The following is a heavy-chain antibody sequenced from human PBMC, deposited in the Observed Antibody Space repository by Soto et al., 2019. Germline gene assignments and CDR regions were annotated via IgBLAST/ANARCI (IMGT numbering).Heavy chain of an antibody. V-gene: IGHV4-31*03. D-gene: IGHD7-27*01. J-gene: IGHJ4*02. CDR1: GASISSGHYY. Sequence: SETLSLTCSVSGASISSGHYYWTWIRQHPGKGLEWIGSIYNTGSTSYNPSLTSRLSISVDTSENHFSLRLFSVTVADTAVYYCALALGPTTGLDYWGQGSLVTVS. CDR3: ALALGPTTGLDY. CDR2: IYNTGST.